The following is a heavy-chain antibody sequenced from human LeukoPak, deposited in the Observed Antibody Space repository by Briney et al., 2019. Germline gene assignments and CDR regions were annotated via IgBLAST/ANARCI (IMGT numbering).Heavy chain of an antibody. Sequence: GGTLRLSCAASGFTFSSYGMSWVRQAPGKGLEWVSAISGSGGSTYYADSVKGRFTISRDNSKNTLYLQMNSLRAEDTAVYYCAKLDGSGSYPDYWGQGALVTVSS. V-gene: IGHV3-23*01. J-gene: IGHJ4*02. CDR3: AKLDGSGSYPDY. CDR1: GFTFSSYG. D-gene: IGHD3-10*01. CDR2: ISGSGGST.